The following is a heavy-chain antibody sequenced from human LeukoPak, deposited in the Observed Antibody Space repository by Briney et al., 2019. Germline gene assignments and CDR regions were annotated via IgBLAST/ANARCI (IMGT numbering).Heavy chain of an antibody. Sequence: ASVKVSCKASGYTLTSYAMDWVRQAPGQGLEWMRWVNTNTGNPTYAQGFTGRFVFSLDTSVSTAYLQISSLKAEDTAVYYCARSSGTDAFDIWGQGTMVTVSS. V-gene: IGHV7-4-1*02. CDR1: GYTLTSYA. CDR3: ARSSGTDAFDI. D-gene: IGHD3-10*01. J-gene: IGHJ3*02. CDR2: VNTNTGNP.